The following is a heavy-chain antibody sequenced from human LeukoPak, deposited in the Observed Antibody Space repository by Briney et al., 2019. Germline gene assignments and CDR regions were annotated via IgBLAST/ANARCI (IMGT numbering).Heavy chain of an antibody. CDR2: INPNSGGT. CDR1: GYTFTGYY. D-gene: IGHD3-9*01. CDR3: ARDNYDISTGYKGRFDP. Sequence: ASVKVSCKASGYTFTGYYMHWVRQAPGQGLEWMGWINPNSGGTNYAQKFQGRVTMTRDTSINTAYMELDRLTSDDTAVYYCARDNYDISTGYKGRFDPWGQGTLITVSS. V-gene: IGHV1-2*02. J-gene: IGHJ5*02.